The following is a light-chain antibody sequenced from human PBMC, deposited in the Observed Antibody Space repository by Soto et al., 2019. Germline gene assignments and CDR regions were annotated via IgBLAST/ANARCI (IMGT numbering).Light chain of an antibody. CDR2: DAS. V-gene: IGKV3-11*01. Sequence: EIVLTQSPATLSLSPGERATLSCRASQSFSSYLAWYQQKPGQAPRLLIYDASSRATGIPARFSGSGSGSDFTLTISSLEPEDFAVYYCQSGVTFGQGTRLEIK. CDR1: QSFSSY. J-gene: IGKJ5*01. CDR3: QSGVT.